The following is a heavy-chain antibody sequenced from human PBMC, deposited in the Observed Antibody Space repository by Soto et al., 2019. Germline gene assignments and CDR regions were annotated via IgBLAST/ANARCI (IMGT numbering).Heavy chain of an antibody. D-gene: IGHD2-8*01. CDR2: SYYTGSS. CDR3: ARGVRDGDNSPYGMDF. Sequence: SETLSLTCTVYGGSIRSNYWSWIRQPPGKGLEWIGYSYYTGSSHNNPSLKRRVTISVDPSKTQFSLKLSSVTAADTALYYCARGVRDGDNSPYGMDFWGQGTTVTVSS. CDR1: GGSIRSNY. J-gene: IGHJ6*02. V-gene: IGHV4-59*01.